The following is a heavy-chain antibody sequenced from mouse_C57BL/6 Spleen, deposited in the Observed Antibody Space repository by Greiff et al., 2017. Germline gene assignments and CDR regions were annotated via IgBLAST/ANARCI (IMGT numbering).Heavy chain of an antibody. J-gene: IGHJ2*01. CDR1: GYTFTSYW. D-gene: IGHD1-1*01. V-gene: IGHV1-72*01. Sequence: VQLQQPGAELVKPGASVKLSCKASGYTFTSYWMHWVKQRPGRGLEWIGRIDPSSGGTKYNEKFKSKATLTVDKPSRTAYMQLSSLTSEDAAVYYCARYYGSSPFDYWGQGTTLTVSS. CDR3: ARYYGSSPFDY. CDR2: IDPSSGGT.